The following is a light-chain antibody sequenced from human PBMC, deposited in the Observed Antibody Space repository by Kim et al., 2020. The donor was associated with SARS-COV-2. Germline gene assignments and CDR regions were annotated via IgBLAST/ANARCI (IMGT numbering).Light chain of an antibody. CDR3: QSYNRDNVI. CDR2: EDD. Sequence: NFMLTQPHSVSESPGKTVTISCTRSSGSIDDNYVQWYQQRPGGVPTTVIYEDDQRPSGVSDRFSGSIDNSSNSASLTISGLKAEDEAGHYCQSYNRDNVIFGGGTQLTVL. V-gene: IGLV6-57*04. J-gene: IGLJ2*01. CDR1: SGSIDDNY.